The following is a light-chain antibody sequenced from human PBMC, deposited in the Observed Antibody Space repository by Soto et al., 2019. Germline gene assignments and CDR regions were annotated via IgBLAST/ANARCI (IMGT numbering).Light chain of an antibody. J-gene: IGKJ5*01. CDR1: QSVSSN. CDR2: GAS. CDR3: QQYNNFPIT. Sequence: EIVMTQSPATLSVSPGERATLSCRASQSVSSNLAWYQQKPGQAPRLLIYGASTRATGIPARFSGSGSGTEFTLTISSLQSVVFAVYYCQQYNNFPITFGQGTRLEIK. V-gene: IGKV3-15*01.